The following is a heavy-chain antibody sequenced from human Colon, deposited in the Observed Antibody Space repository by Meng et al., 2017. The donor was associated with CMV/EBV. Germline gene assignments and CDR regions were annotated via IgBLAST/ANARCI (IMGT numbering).Heavy chain of an antibody. V-gene: IGHV3-30-3*01. Sequence: GGSLRLSCAASGIPIGGYSMHWVRQAPGKGLEWLAIKSSDGSIESYADSVKGRFFISRDHSKSSVYLQMNSLRSDDTAVYYCARDRPGGIGYWGQGTLVTVSS. CDR1: GIPIGGYS. D-gene: IGHD3-16*01. J-gene: IGHJ4*02. CDR2: KSSDGSIE. CDR3: ARDRPGGIGY.